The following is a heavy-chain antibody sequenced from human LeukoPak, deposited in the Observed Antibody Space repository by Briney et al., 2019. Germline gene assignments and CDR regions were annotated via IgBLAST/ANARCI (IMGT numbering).Heavy chain of an antibody. CDR2: INHSGST. CDR3: ARGLAVAGTILDY. V-gene: IGHV4-34*01. J-gene: IGHJ4*02. CDR1: GGSFSGYY. D-gene: IGHD6-19*01. Sequence: SETLSLTCAVYGGSFSGYYWSWIRQPPGKGLEWIGEINHSGSTKYNPPLKSRVTISVDTSKNQFSLKLSSVTAAGTAVYYCARGLAVAGTILDYWGQGTLVTVSS.